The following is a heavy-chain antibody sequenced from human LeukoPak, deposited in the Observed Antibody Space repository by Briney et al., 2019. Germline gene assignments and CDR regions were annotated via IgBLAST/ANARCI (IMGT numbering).Heavy chain of an antibody. J-gene: IGHJ4*02. CDR1: GYTFTGYY. CDR2: INPNSGGT. Sequence: GASVKVSCKASGYTFTGYYMHWVRQAPGQGLEWMGWINPNSGGTNYAQKFQGRVTMTRDTSISTAYMELSRLRSDDTAVYYCARGRTYYYGSGSYLSPYFDYWGQGTLVTVSS. V-gene: IGHV1-2*02. CDR3: ARGRTYYYGSGSYLSPYFDY. D-gene: IGHD3-10*01.